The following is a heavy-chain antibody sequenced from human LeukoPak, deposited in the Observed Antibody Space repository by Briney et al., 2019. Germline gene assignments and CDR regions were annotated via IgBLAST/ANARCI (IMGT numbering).Heavy chain of an antibody. J-gene: IGHJ4*02. CDR2: INQDGSQK. D-gene: IGHD6-13*01. Sequence: TGGSLRLSCEASGFTFRNYWMNWVRQALGKGLEWVANINQDGSQKHFVGSVKGRFTISRDNAKNSLSLQMNSLRAEDAAVYYCARDGQYSTSWYDFDYWGQGTLVTVSS. V-gene: IGHV3-7*04. CDR3: ARDGQYSTSWYDFDY. CDR1: GFTFRNYW.